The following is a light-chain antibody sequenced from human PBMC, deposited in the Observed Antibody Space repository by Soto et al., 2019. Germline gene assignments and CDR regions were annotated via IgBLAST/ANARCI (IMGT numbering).Light chain of an antibody. CDR2: GVS. CDR1: NSDVGAYNF. V-gene: IGLV2-14*01. Sequence: QSALTQPASVSGSPGQSITISCTGTNSDVGAYNFVSWYQQYPGKAPKLLIYGVSNRPSGVSNRFSGSKSGNTASLTISGLQDEDEADYYCSSFRDSKTWVFGGGTKLTVL. J-gene: IGLJ3*02. CDR3: SSFRDSKTWV.